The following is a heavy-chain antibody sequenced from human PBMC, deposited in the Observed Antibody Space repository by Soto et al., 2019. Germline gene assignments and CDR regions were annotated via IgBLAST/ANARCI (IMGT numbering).Heavy chain of an antibody. J-gene: IGHJ6*03. CDR2: INHSGST. CDR3: ARGGPLTMVRGVIITFKYYYYMDV. D-gene: IGHD3-10*01. V-gene: IGHV4-34*01. Sequence: PSETLSLTCAVYGGSFSGYYWSWIRQPPGKGLEWIGEINHSGSTNYNPSLKSRVTISVDTSKNQFSLKLSSVTAADTAVYYCARGGPLTMVRGVIITFKYYYYMDVWGKGTTVTVSS. CDR1: GGSFSGYY.